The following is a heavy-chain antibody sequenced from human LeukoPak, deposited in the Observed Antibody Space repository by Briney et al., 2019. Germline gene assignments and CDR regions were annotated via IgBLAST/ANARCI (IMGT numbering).Heavy chain of an antibody. Sequence: ASVKVSCKASGYTFTSYDINWVRQATGRGLEWMGWMNPNSGNTGYAQKFQGRVTMTRNTSISTAYMELSSLRSEDTAVYYCARLPSAITSNAFDIWGQGTMVTVSS. D-gene: IGHD3-10*01. CDR1: GYTFTSYD. J-gene: IGHJ3*02. V-gene: IGHV1-8*01. CDR2: MNPNSGNT. CDR3: ARLPSAITSNAFDI.